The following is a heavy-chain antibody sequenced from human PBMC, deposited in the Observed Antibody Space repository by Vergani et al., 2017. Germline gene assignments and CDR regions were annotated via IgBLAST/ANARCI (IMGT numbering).Heavy chain of an antibody. J-gene: IGHJ4*02. Sequence: EVQLVESGGGLVQPGGSLRLSCAASGFTFSSYWMHWVRQAPGKGLVWVSRINSDGSSTSYADSVKGRFTISRDNAKNTLYLQMNSLRAEDTAVYYCAKEKVDCSGGSCSAFYFDYWGQGTLVTVSS. D-gene: IGHD2-15*01. V-gene: IGHV3-74*01. CDR3: AKEKVDCSGGSCSAFYFDY. CDR1: GFTFSSYW. CDR2: INSDGSST.